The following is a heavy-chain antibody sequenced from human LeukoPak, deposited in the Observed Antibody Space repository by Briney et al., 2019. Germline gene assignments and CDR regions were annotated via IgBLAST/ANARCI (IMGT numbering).Heavy chain of an antibody. V-gene: IGHV4-38-2*01. CDR1: GYSISSGYY. CDR3: ARGPDGDSDY. D-gene: IGHD4-17*01. Sequence: PSETLSLTCAVSGYSISSGYYWGWIRQPPGKGLEWIGSIYHSGSTYYIPSLKSRVTISVDTSKNQFSLKLSSVTAADTAVYYCARGPDGDSDYWGQGTLVTVSS. CDR2: IYHSGST. J-gene: IGHJ4*02.